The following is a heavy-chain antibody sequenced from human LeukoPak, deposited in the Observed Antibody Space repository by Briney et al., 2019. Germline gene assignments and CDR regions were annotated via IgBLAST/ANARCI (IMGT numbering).Heavy chain of an antibody. D-gene: IGHD6-13*01. Sequence: SETLSLSCTVSGGSISSSSYYWGWIRQPPGKGLEWIGSIYYSGSTYYNPSLKSRVTISVDTSKNQFSLKLSSVTAADTAVYYSARRGIAAPFDPWGQGTLVTVSS. J-gene: IGHJ5*02. CDR3: ARRGIAAPFDP. V-gene: IGHV4-39*01. CDR1: GGSISSSSYY. CDR2: IYYSGST.